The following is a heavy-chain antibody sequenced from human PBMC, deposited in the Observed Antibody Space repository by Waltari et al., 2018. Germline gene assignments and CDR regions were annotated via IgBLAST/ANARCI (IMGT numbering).Heavy chain of an antibody. D-gene: IGHD3-10*01. V-gene: IGHV4-38-2*01. CDR3: ARHANYYGSGGGWFDP. J-gene: IGHJ5*02. CDR2: IYHSGST. CDR1: GYSISSGYY. Sequence: QVQLQESGPGLVKPSETLSLTCAVSGYSISSGYYWGWIRQPPGKGLEWNGSIYHSGSTYYNPSPKSRVTLSVDTSKNHCSLKLSSVTTADTAVYYCARHANYYGSGGGWFDPWGQGTLVTVSS.